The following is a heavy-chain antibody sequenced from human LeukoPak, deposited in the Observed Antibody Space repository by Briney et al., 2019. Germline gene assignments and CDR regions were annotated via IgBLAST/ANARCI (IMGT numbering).Heavy chain of an antibody. CDR2: MKTDGSEK. CDR3: VLGSGWHDSY. Sequence: GVSLRLSCAASGFTFTTYWIHWIRQAPGKGLEWVANMKTDGSEKYYVDSVKGRFTISRDNTKNSVYLQTNSLRVEDTAVYYCVLGSGWHDSYWGQGTLVTVSS. V-gene: IGHV3-7*03. CDR1: GFTFTTYW. J-gene: IGHJ4*02. D-gene: IGHD6-19*01.